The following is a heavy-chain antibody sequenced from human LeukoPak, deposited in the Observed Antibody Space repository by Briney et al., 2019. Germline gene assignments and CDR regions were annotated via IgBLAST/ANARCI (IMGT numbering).Heavy chain of an antibody. D-gene: IGHD3-3*01. V-gene: IGHV3-30*18. CDR1: GFTFSSYG. CDR2: ISYDGSNK. J-gene: IGHJ6*02. Sequence: GGSLRLSCAASGFTFSSYGMHWVRQAPGKGLEWVAVISYDGSNKYYADSVKGRFTTSRDNSKNTLFLQMDSLRAEDTAPYYCAKSVAIYFYYGLDVWGQGTTVTVSS. CDR3: AKSVAIYFYYGLDV.